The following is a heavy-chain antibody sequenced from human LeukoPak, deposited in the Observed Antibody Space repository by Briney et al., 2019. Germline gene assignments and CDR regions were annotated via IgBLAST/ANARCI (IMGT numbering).Heavy chain of an antibody. CDR2: IRYDGSNK. D-gene: IGHD3-10*01. Sequence: GGSLRLSCAAFGFTFSSYGMHWVRQAPGKGLEWVAFIRYDGSNKYYADSVKGRFTISRDNSKNTLYLQMNSLRAEDTAVYYCARAAGRYYGSGSYSAGAFDIWGQGTMVTVSS. CDR1: GFTFSSYG. V-gene: IGHV3-30*02. CDR3: ARAAGRYYGSGSYSAGAFDI. J-gene: IGHJ3*02.